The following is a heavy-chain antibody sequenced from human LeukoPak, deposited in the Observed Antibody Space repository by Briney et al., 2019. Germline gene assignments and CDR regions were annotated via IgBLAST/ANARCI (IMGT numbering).Heavy chain of an antibody. V-gene: IGHV3-9*01. CDR2: ISWNSGSI. CDR3: AKDLYSSLNYGMDV. Sequence: GGSLRLSCAASGFTFDDYAMPWVRHAPGKGLGWVSGISWNSGSIGYADSVKGRFTISRDNAKNSLYLQMNSLRAEDTALYYCAKDLYSSLNYGMDVWGQGTTVTVSS. J-gene: IGHJ6*02. CDR1: GFTFDDYA. D-gene: IGHD6-6*01.